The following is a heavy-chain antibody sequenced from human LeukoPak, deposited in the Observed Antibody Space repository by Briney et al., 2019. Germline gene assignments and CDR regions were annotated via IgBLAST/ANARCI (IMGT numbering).Heavy chain of an antibody. CDR1: GFTVSSNY. J-gene: IGHJ4*02. D-gene: IGHD6-13*01. Sequence: GGSLRLSCAASGFTVSSNYMSWVRQAPGKGLEWVSYISSSGSTIYYADSVKGRFTISRDNAKNSLYLQMNSLRAEDTAVYYCARAYSSSWVFDYWGQGTLVTVSS. CDR2: ISSSGSTI. V-gene: IGHV3-11*01. CDR3: ARAYSSSWVFDY.